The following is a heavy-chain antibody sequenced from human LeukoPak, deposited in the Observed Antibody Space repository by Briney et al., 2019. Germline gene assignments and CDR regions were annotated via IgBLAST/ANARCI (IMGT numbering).Heavy chain of an antibody. CDR3: ARQGPDSTGGWFDP. CDR2: IIPILGIA. Sequence: ASVKVSCKASGYTFSSYAINWVRQAPGQGLEWMGRIIPILGIANYAQKFHGRVTIAADKFTSTAYMELSSLRSEDTAVYYCARQGPDSTGGWFDPWGQGTLVTVSS. D-gene: IGHD6-25*01. CDR1: GYTFSSYA. J-gene: IGHJ5*02. V-gene: IGHV1-69*04.